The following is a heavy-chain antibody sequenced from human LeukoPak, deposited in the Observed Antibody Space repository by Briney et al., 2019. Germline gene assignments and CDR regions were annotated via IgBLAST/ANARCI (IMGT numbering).Heavy chain of an antibody. CDR1: GFTFSSYA. CDR2: ISGTGGST. D-gene: IGHD3-3*01. J-gene: IGHJ4*02. V-gene: IGHV3-23*01. CDR3: ARLDYDFWSGFPDY. Sequence: PGGSLRLSCAASGFTFSSYAMSWVRQAPGKGLEWVSTISGTGGSTFYADSVKGQFTISRDNSKNTLYLQMNSLRAEDTAVYYCARLDYDFWSGFPDYWGQGSLVTVSS.